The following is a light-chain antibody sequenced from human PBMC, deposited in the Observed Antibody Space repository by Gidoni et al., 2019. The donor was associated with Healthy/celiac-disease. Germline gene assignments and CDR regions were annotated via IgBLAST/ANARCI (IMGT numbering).Light chain of an antibody. V-gene: IGKV1-39*01. Sequence: FPMTLSPSSLSASLGDRVTITCRASQSISSYLNWDQQKPGKAAKLLIYAASSLQSGVPSRFSGSGSGTDFTITISSLQPEDFATYYCQQSYSTPARTFGGGTKVEIK. CDR2: AAS. CDR1: QSISSY. J-gene: IGKJ4*01. CDR3: QQSYSTPART.